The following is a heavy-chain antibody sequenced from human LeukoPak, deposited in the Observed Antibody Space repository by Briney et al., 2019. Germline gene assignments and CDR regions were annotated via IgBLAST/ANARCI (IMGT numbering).Heavy chain of an antibody. V-gene: IGHV3-9*01. D-gene: IGHD3/OR15-3a*01. CDR2: ISWNSGSI. Sequence: PGGSLRLSCAASGFTFDDYAMYWVRQAPGKGLEWVSGISWNSGSIGYADSVKGRFTISRDNAKSSLYLQMNSLRAEDTALYYCAKDIGPPRFLTYGLFYYYGMDVWGQGTTVTVSS. CDR3: AKDIGPPRFLTYGLFYYYGMDV. CDR1: GFTFDDYA. J-gene: IGHJ6*02.